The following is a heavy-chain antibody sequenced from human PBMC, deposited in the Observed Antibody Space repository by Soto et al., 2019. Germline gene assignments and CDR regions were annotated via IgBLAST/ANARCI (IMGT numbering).Heavy chain of an antibody. J-gene: IGHJ4*02. D-gene: IGHD3-22*01. CDR3: ASTSHTGYYYDSSGYYQFDY. CDR2: IKQDGSEK. Sequence: GGSLRLSCAASGFTFSSYWMSWVRQAPGKGLEWVANIKQDGSEKYYVDSVKGRFTISRDNAKNSLYLQMNSLRAEDTAVYYCASTSHTGYYYDSSGYYQFDYWGQGTLVTVSS. V-gene: IGHV3-7*01. CDR1: GFTFSSYW.